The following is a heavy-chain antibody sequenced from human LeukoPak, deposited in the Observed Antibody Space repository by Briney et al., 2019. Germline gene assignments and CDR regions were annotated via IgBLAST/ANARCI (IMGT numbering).Heavy chain of an antibody. CDR1: GGSISSISW. Sequence: SETLSLTCAVSGGSISSISWWTWVRQSPGKGLEWIGEIYHSGSTNYNPSLKSRVTISVDKSKNQFSLKLNSVTAADTAVYYCARAHLPSSSFDIWGQGTMVTVSS. CDR3: ARAHLPSSSFDI. CDR2: IYHSGST. V-gene: IGHV4-4*02. D-gene: IGHD1-26*01. J-gene: IGHJ3*02.